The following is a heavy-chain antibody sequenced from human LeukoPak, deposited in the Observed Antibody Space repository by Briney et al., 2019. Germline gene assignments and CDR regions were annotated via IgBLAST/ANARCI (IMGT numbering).Heavy chain of an antibody. CDR2: INHSGST. CDR1: GGSISSSSYY. V-gene: IGHV4-39*07. CDR3: ARGLLRFGYPYYMDV. D-gene: IGHD5-12*01. J-gene: IGHJ6*03. Sequence: SETLSLTCTVSGGSISSSSYYWGWIRQPPGKGLEWIGEINHSGSTNYNPSLKSRVTMSVDTSKSQFSLKLSSVTAADTAVYYCARGLLRFGYPYYMDVWGKGTTVTISS.